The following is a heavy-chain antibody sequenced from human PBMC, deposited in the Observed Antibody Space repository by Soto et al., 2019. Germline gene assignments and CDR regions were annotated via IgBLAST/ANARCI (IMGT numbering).Heavy chain of an antibody. CDR2: ISYDGSNK. CDR3: ARDHSGGALSGCLDY. Sequence: QVQLVESGGGVVQPGRSLRLSCAASGFTFSSYAMHWVRQAPGKGQEWVAVISYDGSNKYYADSVKGRFTISRDNSKNTLYLQMNSLRAEDTTVYYCARDHSGGALSGCLDYWGQGTLDTVSS. V-gene: IGHV3-30-3*01. D-gene: IGHD3-16*01. J-gene: IGHJ4*02. CDR1: GFTFSSYA.